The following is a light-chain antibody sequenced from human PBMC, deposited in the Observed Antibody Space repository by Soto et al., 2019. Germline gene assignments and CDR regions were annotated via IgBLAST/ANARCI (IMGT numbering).Light chain of an antibody. J-gene: IGKJ2*01. Sequence: EIVLTQSPGTLSLSPGERATLSSRASQSVSSYYLAWYLQKPGQAPRLLIYAASRRATGIPDRFSGSGSGTDFTLTISRLEPEDFAVYYCQHYDSSPPKYTFGQGTKLEIK. CDR3: QHYDSSPPKYT. CDR2: AAS. V-gene: IGKV3-20*01. CDR1: QSVSSYY.